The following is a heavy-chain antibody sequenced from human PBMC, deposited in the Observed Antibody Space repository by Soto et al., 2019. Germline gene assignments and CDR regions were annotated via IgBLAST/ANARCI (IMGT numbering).Heavy chain of an antibody. CDR3: ARDGSEWELLLRHYGMDV. J-gene: IGHJ6*02. CDR1: GYTFTSYG. CDR2: ISAYNGNT. D-gene: IGHD1-26*01. Sequence: QVQLVQSGAEVKKPGASVKVSCKASGYTFTSYGISWVRQAPGQGLEWMGWISAYNGNTNYAQKLQGSVTMTTDTSTSTAYRELRSLRPDDTAVYYCARDGSEWELLLRHYGMDVWGQGTTVTVSS. V-gene: IGHV1-18*01.